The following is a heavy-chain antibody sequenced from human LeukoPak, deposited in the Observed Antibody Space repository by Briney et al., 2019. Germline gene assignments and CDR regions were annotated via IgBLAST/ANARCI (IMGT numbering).Heavy chain of an antibody. Sequence: GASVKVSCKASGYTFTSYGISWVRQAPGQGLEWMGWISAYNGNTNYAQKLQGRVTMTTDTSTSTAYMELRSLRSDDTAVYYCARSSDQVLRFLEWLFLTNYYYGMDVWGQGTTVTVSS. V-gene: IGHV1-18*01. CDR3: ARSSDQVLRFLEWLFLTNYYYGMDV. D-gene: IGHD3-3*01. J-gene: IGHJ6*02. CDR2: ISAYNGNT. CDR1: GYTFTSYG.